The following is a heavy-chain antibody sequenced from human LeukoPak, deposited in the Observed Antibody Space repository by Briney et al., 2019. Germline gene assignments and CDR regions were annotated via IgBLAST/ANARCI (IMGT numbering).Heavy chain of an antibody. Sequence: SQTLSLTCTVSGGSISSGSYYWSWIRQPAGKGLEWIGRIYTSGSTNYNPSLKSRVTISVDTSKNQFSLKLSSVTAADTAVYYCARAATEEEQWLVLGVFDYWGQGTLVTVSS. D-gene: IGHD6-19*01. V-gene: IGHV4-61*02. CDR1: GGSISSGSYY. CDR3: ARAATEEEQWLVLGVFDY. CDR2: IYTSGST. J-gene: IGHJ4*02.